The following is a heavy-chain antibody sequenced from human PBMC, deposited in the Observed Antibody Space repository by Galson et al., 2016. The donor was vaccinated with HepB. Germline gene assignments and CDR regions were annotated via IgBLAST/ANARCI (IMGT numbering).Heavy chain of an antibody. J-gene: IGHJ4*02. V-gene: IGHV6-1*01. CDR2: TYYRSKWYK. CDR3: ARVVGRGVYDGRFDF. Sequence: CAISGDSVSSNSAAWNWIRQSPSRGLEWLGRTYYRSKWYKDYAESVKSRITINPDTSKNQFSLQLNSVTPEDTAVYYCARVVGRGVYDGRFDFWGQGTLVTVSS. CDR1: GDSVSSNSAA. D-gene: IGHD5/OR15-5a*01.